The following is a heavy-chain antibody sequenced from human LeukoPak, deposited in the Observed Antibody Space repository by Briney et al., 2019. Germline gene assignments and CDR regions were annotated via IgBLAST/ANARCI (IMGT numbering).Heavy chain of an antibody. CDR2: INHSAKT. D-gene: IGHD2-2*01. V-gene: IGHV4-34*09. CDR1: GGSFNRFA. J-gene: IGHJ4*02. CDR3: AARSTRQDY. Sequence: PSETLSLTCAVYGGSFNRFAWNWVRQPPGKGLEWIGEINHSAKTSYNPSLKSRVTISVDTSKNQFSLKLSSVTAADTAVYYCAARSTRQDYWGQGTLVTVSS.